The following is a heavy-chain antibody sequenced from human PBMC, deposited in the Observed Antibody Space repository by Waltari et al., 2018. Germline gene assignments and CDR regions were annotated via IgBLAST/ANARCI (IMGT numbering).Heavy chain of an antibody. D-gene: IGHD3-3*01. V-gene: IGHV3-23*01. Sequence: EVQLLESGGGLVQPGGSLRLSCAASGFTFSTYTMGWVRQAPGKGLGWVSTSSGSGTSAYNADSVKGRFTISRDNARDTLFLQMNSLRAEDTAVYYCAKRRDYDFWTNYFDYWGQGALVTVSS. J-gene: IGHJ4*02. CDR1: GFTFSTYT. CDR3: AKRRDYDFWTNYFDY. CDR2: SSGSGTSA.